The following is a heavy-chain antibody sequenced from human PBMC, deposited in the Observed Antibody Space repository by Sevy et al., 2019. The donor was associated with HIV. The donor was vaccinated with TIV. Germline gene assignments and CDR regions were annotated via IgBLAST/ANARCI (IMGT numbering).Heavy chain of an antibody. CDR3: ARAGRVDSSGYYYPLFDY. Sequence: SETLSLTCTVSGGSISSYYWSWIRQPAGKGLEWIGRIYTSGSTNYNPSLKSRVTMSVDTSKNQFSLKLSSVTAAETAVYYCARAGRVDSSGYYYPLFDYWGQGTLVTVSS. CDR2: IYTSGST. CDR1: GGSISSYY. V-gene: IGHV4-4*07. D-gene: IGHD3-22*01. J-gene: IGHJ4*02.